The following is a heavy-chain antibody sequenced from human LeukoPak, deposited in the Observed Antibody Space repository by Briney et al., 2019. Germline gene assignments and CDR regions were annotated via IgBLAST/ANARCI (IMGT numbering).Heavy chain of an antibody. Sequence: SETLSLTCAVYGGSFSGYYWSWIRQPPGKGLEWIGEINHSGSTNYNPSLKSRVTISVDTSKNQFSLKLSSVTAADTAVYYCASSMVRRSVGYYGMDVWGQGTTVTVPS. CDR1: GGSFSGYY. CDR3: ASSMVRRSVGYYGMDV. CDR2: INHSGST. J-gene: IGHJ6*02. D-gene: IGHD4/OR15-4a*01. V-gene: IGHV4-34*01.